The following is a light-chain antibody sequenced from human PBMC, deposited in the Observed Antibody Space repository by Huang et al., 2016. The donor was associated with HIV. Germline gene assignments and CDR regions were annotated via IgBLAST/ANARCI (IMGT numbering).Light chain of an antibody. CDR3: QQRGDWPLT. V-gene: IGKV3-11*01. J-gene: IGKJ4*01. Sequence: EIVLTQSPATLSLSPGERATLSCRASQTISSSLAWYQQKPGQAPRLLIYAASNRATGIPARFSDRGSGTDFTLTISSLEPEDFAVYYCQQRGDWPLTFGGGTKVEIK. CDR1: QTISSS. CDR2: AAS.